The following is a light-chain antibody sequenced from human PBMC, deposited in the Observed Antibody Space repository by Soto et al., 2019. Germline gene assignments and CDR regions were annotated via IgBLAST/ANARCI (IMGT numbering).Light chain of an antibody. CDR2: SHN. CDR3: ATWDDNLDGYV. Sequence: QSVLTLPPSASGAPGQRVTISCSGSRSNIGSNTVNWYQQLPGTAPKLLIYSHNQRPSGVPDRFSVSKSGTSASLAISGLQSEDEADYYCATWDDNLDGYVFGTGTKVTVL. CDR1: RSNIGSNT. V-gene: IGLV1-44*01. J-gene: IGLJ1*01.